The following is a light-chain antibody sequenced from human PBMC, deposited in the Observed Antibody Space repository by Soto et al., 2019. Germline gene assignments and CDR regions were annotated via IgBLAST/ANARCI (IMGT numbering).Light chain of an antibody. CDR1: QSVNSIY. CDR2: VAS. V-gene: IGKV3-20*01. Sequence: EIVLTQSPGTLSLSPGERATLSCRASQSVNSIYLAWYQQKPGQAPRLLIYVASSRATGIPDRFSGSGSGTDFTLTISRLEPEDFAVYYCQLYGSSPLYTFGQGTKLEIK. J-gene: IGKJ2*01. CDR3: QLYGSSPLYT.